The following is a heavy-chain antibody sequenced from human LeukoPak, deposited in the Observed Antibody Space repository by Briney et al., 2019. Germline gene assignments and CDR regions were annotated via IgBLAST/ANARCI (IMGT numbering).Heavy chain of an antibody. J-gene: IGHJ4*02. CDR2: ISSSSSYI. Sequence: GGSLRLSCAASGFTFSSYSMNWVRQAPGKGLEWVSSISSSSSYIYYADSVKGRFTISRDNAKNSLYLQMNSLRAEDTAVYYCARDRWLYYYGSGIKTTWGQGTLVTVSS. CDR1: GFTFSSYS. CDR3: ARDRWLYYYGSGIKTT. V-gene: IGHV3-21*01. D-gene: IGHD3-10*01.